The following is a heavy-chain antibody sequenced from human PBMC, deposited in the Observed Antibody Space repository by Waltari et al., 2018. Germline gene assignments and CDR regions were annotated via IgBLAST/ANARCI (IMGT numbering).Heavy chain of an antibody. D-gene: IGHD4-17*01. J-gene: IGHJ2*01. V-gene: IGHV3-74*01. Sequence: QATGKGVGGGACGNWYVSCTSYAESVKGRFTMSKDHAKNTVYLQMNSLRAEDTAIYCCARGARRTTVSTGWGYFDLWCRGTLVTVSS. CDR3: ARGARRTTVSTGWGYFDL. CDR2: GNWYVSCT.